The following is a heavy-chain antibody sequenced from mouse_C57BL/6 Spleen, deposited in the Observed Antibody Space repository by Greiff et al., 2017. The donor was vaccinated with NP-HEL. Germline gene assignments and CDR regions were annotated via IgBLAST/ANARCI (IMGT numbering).Heavy chain of an antibody. D-gene: IGHD1-1*01. CDR1: GYSFTSYY. CDR3: AKGGYGSSYWYFDV. J-gene: IGHJ1*03. CDR2: IYPGSGNT. V-gene: IGHV1-66*01. Sequence: QVQLQQSGPELVKPGASVKISCKASGYSFTSYYIHWVKQRPGQGLEWIGWIYPGSGNTKYNEKFKGKATLTADTSSSTAYMQLSSLTSEDSAVYYCAKGGYGSSYWYFDVWGTGTTVTVSS.